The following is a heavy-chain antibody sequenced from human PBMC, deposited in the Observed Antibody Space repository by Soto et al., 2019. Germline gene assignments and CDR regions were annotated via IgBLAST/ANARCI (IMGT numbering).Heavy chain of an antibody. CDR1: GYSTSSGYY. CDR3: ARDTMHYDFWSGYQYYYYYGMDV. V-gene: IGHV4-38-2*02. J-gene: IGHJ6*02. D-gene: IGHD3-3*01. CDR2: IYHSGST. Sequence: LSLTCAVSGYSTSSGYYWVWIRQPPGKGLEWIGSIYHSGSTYYNPSLKSRVTISVDTSKNQFSLKLSSVTAADTAVYYCARDTMHYDFWSGYQYYYYYGMDVWGQGTTVTVSS.